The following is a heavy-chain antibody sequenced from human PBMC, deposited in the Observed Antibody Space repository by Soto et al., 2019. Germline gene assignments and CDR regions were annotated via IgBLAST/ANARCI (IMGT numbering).Heavy chain of an antibody. CDR3: ARELIPFCGSDSYPGHFHY. Sequence: SVKVSCKASGYTFPNYGINWVRQAPGQGLEWMGWISAYNGNTDYAQKLQGRVTMTTDTSTTTAYMEVTNLRSDDTAVYYCARELIPFCGSDSYPGHFHYSGQGTLVTVSS. CDR2: ISAYNGNT. CDR1: GYTFPNYG. J-gene: IGHJ1*01. D-gene: IGHD2-21*02. V-gene: IGHV1-18*04.